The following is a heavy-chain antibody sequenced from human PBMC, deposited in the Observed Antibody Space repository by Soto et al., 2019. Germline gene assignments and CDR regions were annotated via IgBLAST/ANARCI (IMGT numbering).Heavy chain of an antibody. J-gene: IGHJ6*02. Sequence: QVQLVESGGGVVQPGRSLRLSCAASGFTFSSYGIHWVRQAPGKGLEWVALISSDGVNKYYADSVKGRFTISRDNFKNTLYLQMNSLRAEDTALYYCAKERYGQLWLEDDGMDVWGQGTTVTVSS. CDR3: AKERYGQLWLEDDGMDV. V-gene: IGHV3-30*18. CDR1: GFTFSSYG. CDR2: ISSDGVNK. D-gene: IGHD5-18*01.